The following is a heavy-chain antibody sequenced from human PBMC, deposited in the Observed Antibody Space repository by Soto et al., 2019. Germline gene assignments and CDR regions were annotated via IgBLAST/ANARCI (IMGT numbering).Heavy chain of an antibody. J-gene: IGHJ4*02. V-gene: IGHV3-30*18. D-gene: IGHD6-19*01. CDR3: AKTITLSPLDDSRGRGALIDH. Sequence: QVHLVESGGGVVQPGGSLRLSCAASGFTFSVFGMHWVRQAPGKGPEWVAVISYEGNNKHYADSVKGRFSISRDNAKNTLSLLMDSLRPEDTALYYCAKTITLSPLDDSRGRGALIDHWGQGTLVTVSS. CDR2: ISYEGNNK. CDR1: GFTFSVFG.